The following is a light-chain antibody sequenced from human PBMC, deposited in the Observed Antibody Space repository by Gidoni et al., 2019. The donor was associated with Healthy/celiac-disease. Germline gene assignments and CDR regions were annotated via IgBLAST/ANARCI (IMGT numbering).Light chain of an antibody. V-gene: IGLV3-1*01. Sequence: SYELTQPPSVSVSPGQTASITCSGAKLGDKYACWYQQKPGQSPVLVIYQDSKRPSGIPERFSGSNSGNTATLTISGTQAMDEADYYCQAWDSSPVVFGGGTKLTV. CDR1: KLGDKY. CDR2: QDS. CDR3: QAWDSSPVV. J-gene: IGLJ2*01.